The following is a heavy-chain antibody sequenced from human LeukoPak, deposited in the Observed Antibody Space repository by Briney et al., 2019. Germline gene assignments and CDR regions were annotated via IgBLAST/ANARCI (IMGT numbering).Heavy chain of an antibody. Sequence: GGSLRLSCAASGFTFSSYAISWVRQAPGKGLEWVSVISDSGGSTYYADSVKGRFTISRDNSKNTLYLQMNSLRAEDTAAYHCVIDPRTVTTRDYNYYGMDVWGLGTTVTVSS. CDR1: GFTFSSYA. CDR2: ISDSGGST. J-gene: IGHJ6*02. D-gene: IGHD4-17*01. V-gene: IGHV3-23*01. CDR3: VIDPRTVTTRDYNYYGMDV.